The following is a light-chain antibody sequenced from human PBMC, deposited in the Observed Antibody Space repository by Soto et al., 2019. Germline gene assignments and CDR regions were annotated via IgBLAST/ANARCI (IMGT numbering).Light chain of an antibody. Sequence: EIVMTQSPATLSVSPGERATLSCRASQSVSSNLAWYQQKPGQAPRLLIYGASTRATGIPARFSGSGSGTEFTLTLSSLQSEDFAVYYCHQYNNWPPGTFGQGTKVDIK. CDR1: QSVSSN. CDR2: GAS. V-gene: IGKV3-15*01. J-gene: IGKJ1*01. CDR3: HQYNNWPPGT.